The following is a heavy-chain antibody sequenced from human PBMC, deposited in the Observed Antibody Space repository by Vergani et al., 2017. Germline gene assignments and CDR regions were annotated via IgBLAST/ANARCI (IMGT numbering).Heavy chain of an antibody. J-gene: IGHJ5*02. CDR2: IYYSGST. D-gene: IGHD3-10*01. CDR1: GGSISSSSYY. V-gene: IGHV4-39*07. CDR3: ARGGITMVRGVIGWFDP. Sequence: QLQLQESGPGLVKPSETLSLTCTVSGGSISSSSYYWGWIRQPPGKGLEWIGSIYYSGSTNYNPSLKSRVTISVDTSKNQFSLKLSSVTAADTAVYYCARGGITMVRGVIGWFDPWGQGTLVTVSS.